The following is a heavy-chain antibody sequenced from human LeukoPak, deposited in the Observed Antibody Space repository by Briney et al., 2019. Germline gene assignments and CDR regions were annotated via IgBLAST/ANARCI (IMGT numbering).Heavy chain of an antibody. CDR2: INQDGSER. J-gene: IGHJ4*02. CDR1: GFTFTNHW. CDR3: GQDY. Sequence: PGGSLRLACATSGFTFTNHWMSWVRQPPGKGLEWVANINQDGSERNYVECVKGRFTIARDNAKNSLYLQMNSLRVEDTAVYYCGQDYWGQGTLVAVSP. V-gene: IGHV3-7*01.